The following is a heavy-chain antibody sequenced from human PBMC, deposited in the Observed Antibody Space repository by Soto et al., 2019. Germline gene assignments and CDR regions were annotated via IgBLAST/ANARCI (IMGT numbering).Heavy chain of an antibody. J-gene: IGHJ6*02. CDR3: SRFIMVGGWVDPNYYHGMDV. CDR2: ISGYNGNT. Sequence: QVQLVQSGAEVKKPGASVTVSCKTSGYTFSNYGINWVRQAPGQGLEWMGWISGYNGNTNYAQTVQGRVTMTTATSTGTVYMELRSLKSDATAIYYCSRFIMVGGWVDPNYYHGMDVWGQRTTVTVS. CDR1: GYTFSNYG. V-gene: IGHV1-18*01. D-gene: IGHD6-19*01.